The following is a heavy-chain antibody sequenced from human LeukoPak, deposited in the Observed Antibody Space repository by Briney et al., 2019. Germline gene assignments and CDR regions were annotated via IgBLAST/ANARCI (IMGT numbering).Heavy chain of an antibody. Sequence: SVKVSYKASGGTFSSYAISWVRQAPGQGLEWMGGIIPIFGTANYAQKFQGRVTITADESTSTAYMELSSLRSEDTAVYYCARSTAMVFPGDYWGQGTLVTVSS. CDR3: ARSTAMVFPGDY. CDR2: IIPIFGTA. D-gene: IGHD5-18*01. V-gene: IGHV1-69*01. CDR1: GGTFSSYA. J-gene: IGHJ4*02.